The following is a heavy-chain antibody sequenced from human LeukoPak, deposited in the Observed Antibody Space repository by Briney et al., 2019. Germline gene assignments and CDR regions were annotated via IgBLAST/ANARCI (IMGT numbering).Heavy chain of an antibody. D-gene: IGHD6-13*01. J-gene: IGHJ4*02. CDR3: ARVTAAEKYYFDY. Sequence: SVKVSCKASGGTFSSYAISWVRQAPGQGLEWMGGIIPIFGTANYAQKFQGRVTITADESTSTAYMELSSLRSEDTAVYYCARVTAAEKYYFDYWGQGTLVTVSS. V-gene: IGHV1-69*13. CDR1: GGTFSSYA. CDR2: IIPIFGTA.